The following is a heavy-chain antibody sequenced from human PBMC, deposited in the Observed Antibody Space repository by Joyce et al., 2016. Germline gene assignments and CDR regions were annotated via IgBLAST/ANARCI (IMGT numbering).Heavy chain of an antibody. D-gene: IGHD2-2*01. CDR1: GFTFSSYW. V-gene: IGHV3-7*01. Sequence: EVQLVESEGGLVQPGGSLRLSCATSGFTFSSYWMSWVRQAPGKGLEWVANIKQDESEKYYVDSVQGRFAVSRDNAENSLYLQMNSLRAGDTAVYYCATSPVYCTATSCHPQWNDFWGQGTLVIVSS. CDR2: IKQDESEK. J-gene: IGHJ4*02. CDR3: ATSPVYCTATSCHPQWNDF.